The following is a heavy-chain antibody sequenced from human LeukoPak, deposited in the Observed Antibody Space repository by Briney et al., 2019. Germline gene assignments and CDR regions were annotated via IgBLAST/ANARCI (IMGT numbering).Heavy chain of an antibody. CDR1: GGSFSGYY. D-gene: IGHD1-26*01. CDR2: INHSGST. V-gene: IGHV4-34*01. CDR3: ARGRLRATTGFYYFDY. Sequence: PSETLSLTCAVYGGSFSGYYWSWIRQPPGKGLEWIGEINHSGSTNYNPSLKSRVTISVDTSKNQFSLKPSSVTAADTAVYYCARGRLRATTGFYYFDYWGQGTLVTVSS. J-gene: IGHJ4*02.